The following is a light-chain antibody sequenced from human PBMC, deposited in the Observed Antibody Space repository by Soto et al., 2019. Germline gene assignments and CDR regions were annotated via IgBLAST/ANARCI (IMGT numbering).Light chain of an antibody. CDR1: QGISSY. J-gene: IGKJ4*01. V-gene: IGKV1-9*01. CDR2: AAS. Sequence: DIQLTQSPSFLSASVGDRVTITCRASQGISSYLAWYQQKPGNAPKLLIYAASTLQSGVPSRFSGSGSGTEFTLTISSLQPEDFATYHCQQLNSYPLTFGGGTKVEIK. CDR3: QQLNSYPLT.